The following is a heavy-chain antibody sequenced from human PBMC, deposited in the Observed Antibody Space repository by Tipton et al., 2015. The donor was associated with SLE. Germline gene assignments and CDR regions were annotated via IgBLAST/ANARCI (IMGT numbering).Heavy chain of an antibody. D-gene: IGHD2-2*01. CDR1: GGSISSYY. CDR3: ARGVVPAYNY. Sequence: TLSLTCTVSGGSISSYYWSWIRQPPGKGLDWIGYINHSGSTNYNPSLKSRFTISVDTSKNQFSLKLSSVTAADTAVYYCARGVVPAYNYWGQGTLVTVSS. CDR2: INHSGST. J-gene: IGHJ4*02. V-gene: IGHV4-59*12.